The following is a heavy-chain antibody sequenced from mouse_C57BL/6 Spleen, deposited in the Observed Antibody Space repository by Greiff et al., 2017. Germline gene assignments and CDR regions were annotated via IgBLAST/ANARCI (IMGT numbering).Heavy chain of an antibody. V-gene: IGHV6-3*01. CDR2: IRLKSDNYAS. D-gene: IGHD2-1*01. J-gene: IGHJ2*01. CDR1: GFTFSNYW. Sequence: EVQRVESGGGLVQPGGSMKLSCVASGFTFSNYWMNWVRQSPEKGLEWVAQIRLKSDNYASHYAESVKGRFTISRDDSKSRVYLQMNNLRAEDTGIYYCTGWYSHYFDYWGQGTTLTVSS. CDR3: TGWYSHYFDY.